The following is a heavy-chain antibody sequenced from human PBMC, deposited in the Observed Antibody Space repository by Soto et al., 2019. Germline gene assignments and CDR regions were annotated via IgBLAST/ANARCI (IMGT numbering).Heavy chain of an antibody. CDR2: IIGSGGNT. CDR3: AKDLSPSGAPASPGYSSSGYFDY. J-gene: IGHJ4*02. Sequence: PAGSLRLSCAASGFTFSSYAMSWVRQAPGKGLEWVSAIIGSGGNTYYADSVKGRFTISRDNSKNTLYLQMNSLRAEDTAVYYCAKDLSPSGAPASPGYSSSGYFDYWGQGTLVTVSS. D-gene: IGHD6-13*01. V-gene: IGHV3-23*01. CDR1: GFTFSSYA.